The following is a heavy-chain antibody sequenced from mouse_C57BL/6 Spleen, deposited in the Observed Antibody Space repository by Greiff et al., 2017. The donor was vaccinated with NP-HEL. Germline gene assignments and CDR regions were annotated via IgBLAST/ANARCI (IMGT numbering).Heavy chain of an antibody. J-gene: IGHJ4*01. CDR3: AVLGLGMDY. CDR2: IYPGDGDT. CDR1: GYAFSSSW. V-gene: IGHV1-82*01. D-gene: IGHD4-1*01. Sequence: QVQLQQSGPELVKPGASVKISCKASGYAFSSSWMNWVKQRPGKGLEWIGRIYPGDGDTNYNGKFKGKATLTADKSSSTAYMQLSSLTSEDSAVYFCAVLGLGMDYWGQGTSVTVSS.